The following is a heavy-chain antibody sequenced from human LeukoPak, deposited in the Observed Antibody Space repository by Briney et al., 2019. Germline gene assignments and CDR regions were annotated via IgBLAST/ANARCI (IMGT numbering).Heavy chain of an antibody. J-gene: IGHJ4*02. CDR2: IYPGDSDT. CDR1: AYSFTSYC. V-gene: IGHV5-51*01. Sequence: GESLKISCKGSAYSFTSYCIGCVRQMPGKGLEWMGIIYPGDSDTRYSPSFQGQVTISADKTISTTYLQWSSLKASDTAMYYCGRQGWFGESGPDYWGQGTLVTVSS. CDR3: GRQGWFGESGPDY. D-gene: IGHD3-10*01.